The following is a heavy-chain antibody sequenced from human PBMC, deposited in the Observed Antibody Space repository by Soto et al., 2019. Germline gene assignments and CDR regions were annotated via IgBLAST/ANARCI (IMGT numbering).Heavy chain of an antibody. Sequence: PSETLSLTCTVSGGPISSYYWTWIRQSPGKGLEWIGNIYYSGIPNYNPSLGSRVTISVDTSKKQASLKLTSVTAADTAVYYCALDRCYCFGPRINYYFDYWGQGTLVTVSS. J-gene: IGHJ4*02. D-gene: IGHD3-16*02. CDR2: IYYSGIP. V-gene: IGHV4-59*12. CDR3: ALDRCYCFGPRINYYFDY. CDR1: GGPISSYY.